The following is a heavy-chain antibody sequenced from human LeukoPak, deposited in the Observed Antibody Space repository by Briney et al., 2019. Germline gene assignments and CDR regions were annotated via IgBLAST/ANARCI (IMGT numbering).Heavy chain of an antibody. CDR1: GFTFSSYS. V-gene: IGHV3-21*04. J-gene: IGHJ4*02. Sequence: GGSLRLSCAASGFTFSSYSMNWVRQAPGKGLEWVSSISTSSSYIYYADSVKGRFTISRDNAKNSLYLQMNSLRAEDTAVYYCARALLGREDYWGQGTLVTVSS. D-gene: IGHD3-10*01. CDR3: ARALLGREDY. CDR2: ISTSSSYI.